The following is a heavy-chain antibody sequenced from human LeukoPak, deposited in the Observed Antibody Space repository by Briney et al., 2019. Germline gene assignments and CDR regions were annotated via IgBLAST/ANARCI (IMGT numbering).Heavy chain of an antibody. Sequence: GASVKVSCKASGGTFSSYAISWVRQAPGQGLEWMGGIIPMFGTANYAQKFQDRVTITADKSTSTAYMELSSLRSEDTAVFYCACQIEVGATHRGFYYYMDVWGKGTTVTVSS. CDR2: IIPMFGTA. V-gene: IGHV1-69*06. D-gene: IGHD1-26*01. CDR1: GGTFSSYA. CDR3: ACQIEVGATHRGFYYYMDV. J-gene: IGHJ6*03.